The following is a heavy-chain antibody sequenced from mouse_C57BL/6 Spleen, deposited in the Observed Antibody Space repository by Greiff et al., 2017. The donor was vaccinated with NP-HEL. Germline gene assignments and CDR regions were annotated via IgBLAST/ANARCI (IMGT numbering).Heavy chain of an antibody. CDR3: ARDRVPPY. J-gene: IGHJ2*01. CDR1: GYTFTDYY. D-gene: IGHD2-14*01. CDR2: INPNNGGT. V-gene: IGHV1-26*01. Sequence: EVQLQQSGPELVKPGASVKISCKASGYTFTDYYMNWVKQSHGKSLEWIGDINPNNGGTSYNQKFKGKATLTVDKSSSTAYMELRSLTSEDSAVYYCARDRVPPYWGQGTTLTVSS.